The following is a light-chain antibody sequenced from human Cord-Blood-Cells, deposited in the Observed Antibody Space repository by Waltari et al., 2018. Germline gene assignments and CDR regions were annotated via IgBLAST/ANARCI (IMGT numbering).Light chain of an antibody. Sequence: DIQLTQSPSSLSSSVGDRVTITCQASQSISSYLNWYQQKQRKAPKLLIYTASSLQSVVPSRFSGSGCGTDFTLTISSLQAEDFATYYCQQSYSTPPGFTFGPGTKVDIK. V-gene: IGKV1-39*01. J-gene: IGKJ3*01. CDR2: TAS. CDR1: QSISSY. CDR3: QQSYSTPPGFT.